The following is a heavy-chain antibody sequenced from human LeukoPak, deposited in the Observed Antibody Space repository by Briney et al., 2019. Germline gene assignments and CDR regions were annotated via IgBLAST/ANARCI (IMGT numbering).Heavy chain of an antibody. V-gene: IGHV3-23*01. Sequence: GGSLRLSCAASGFTFSSYWMSWVRQAPGKGLEWVSTISGSGGSTYYADSVKGRFTISRDNSKNTLYLQMNSLRAEDTAIYYCAKDGSGCSGGSCYQNFDYWGQGTLVTVSS. CDR2: ISGSGGST. J-gene: IGHJ4*02. CDR3: AKDGSGCSGGSCYQNFDY. D-gene: IGHD2-15*01. CDR1: GFTFSSYW.